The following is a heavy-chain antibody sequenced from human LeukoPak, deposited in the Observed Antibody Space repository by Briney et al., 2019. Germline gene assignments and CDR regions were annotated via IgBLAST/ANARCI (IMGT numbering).Heavy chain of an antibody. Sequence: RGSLRLSCAASGFTFGDTWMNWVRQVPGQGLEWVANIKQDGSEKFYVASVKGRFTISRDNGKSSLYLQMNSLRAEDTALYYCATSYDMGWLIGYWGQGTLVTVSS. CDR3: ATSYDMGWLIGY. CDR2: IKQDGSEK. V-gene: IGHV3-7*03. CDR1: GFTFGDTW. J-gene: IGHJ4*02. D-gene: IGHD3/OR15-3a*01.